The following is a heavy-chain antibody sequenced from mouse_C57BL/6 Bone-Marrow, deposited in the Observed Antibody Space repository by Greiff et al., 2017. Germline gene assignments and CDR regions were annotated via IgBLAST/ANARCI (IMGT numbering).Heavy chain of an antibody. Sequence: DVKLQESGPGLAKPSQTLSLTCSVTGYSITSDYWNWIRKFPGNKLEYMGYISYSGSTYYNPSLKSRISITRDTSKNQYYLQLTSVTTEDTATYYCARYDYYGSSWGFDVWGTGTTVTVSS. CDR1: GYSITSDY. CDR3: ARYDYYGSSWGFDV. CDR2: ISYSGST. J-gene: IGHJ1*03. V-gene: IGHV3-8*01. D-gene: IGHD1-1*01.